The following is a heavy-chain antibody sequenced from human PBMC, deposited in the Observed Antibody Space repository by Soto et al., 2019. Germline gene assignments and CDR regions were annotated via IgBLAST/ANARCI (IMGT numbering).Heavy chain of an antibody. CDR3: ARDNYGWGSYYGDYYYYYGMDV. Sequence: GGSLRLSCAASGFTFSDYYMSWIRQAPGKGLGWVSYISSSGSTIYYADSVKGQFTISRDNAKNSLYLQMNSLRAEDTAVYYCARDNYGWGSYYGDYYYYYGMDVWGQGTTVTVSS. CDR2: ISSSGSTI. V-gene: IGHV3-11*01. CDR1: GFTFSDYY. J-gene: IGHJ6*02. D-gene: IGHD3-10*01.